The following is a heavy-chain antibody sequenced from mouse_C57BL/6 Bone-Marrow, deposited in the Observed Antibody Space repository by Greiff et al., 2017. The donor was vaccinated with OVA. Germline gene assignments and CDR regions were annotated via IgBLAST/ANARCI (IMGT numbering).Heavy chain of an antibody. CDR2: IYPGSGST. J-gene: IGHJ2*01. CDR3: AIYYYGSSYVYYFDY. D-gene: IGHD1-1*01. V-gene: IGHV1-55*01. Sequence: QVQLQQSGAELVKPGASVKMSCKASGYTFTSYWITWVKQRPGQGLEWIGDIYPGSGSTNYNEKFKSKATLTVDTSSSTAYMQLSSLTSEDSAVYYCAIYYYGSSYVYYFDYWGQGTTLTVSS. CDR1: GYTFTSYW.